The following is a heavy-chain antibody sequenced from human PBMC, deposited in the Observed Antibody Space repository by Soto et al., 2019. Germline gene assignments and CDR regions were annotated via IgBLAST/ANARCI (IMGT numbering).Heavy chain of an antibody. Sequence: GGSLRLSCAASGFTFSNYGMHWVRQAPGKGLEWVAVIWYDGSNKNYADSVKGRFTISRDNSNNTLYLQMNSLRVEDTAVYYCATQRDSAPGDYWGQGTLVTVSS. CDR1: GFTFSNYG. J-gene: IGHJ4*02. V-gene: IGHV3-33*01. CDR2: IWYDGSNK. D-gene: IGHD6-25*01. CDR3: ATQRDSAPGDY.